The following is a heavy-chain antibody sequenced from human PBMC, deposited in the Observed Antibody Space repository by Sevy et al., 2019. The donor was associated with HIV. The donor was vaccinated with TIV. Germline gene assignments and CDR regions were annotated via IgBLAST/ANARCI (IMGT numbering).Heavy chain of an antibody. CDR1: GGSVNNHY. CDR3: ATFGTNFDPRFDP. J-gene: IGHJ5*02. Sequence: SETLSLKCSVSGGSVNNHYWTWIRRSPGKGLEWLGYPHYSGRPDDNPSLKSRLTISLDMSKNQFSLQLDYVTAADTAIYYSATFGTNFDPRFDPWGQGTLVTVSS. D-gene: IGHD2-8*01. V-gene: IGHV4-59*02. CDR2: PHYSGRP.